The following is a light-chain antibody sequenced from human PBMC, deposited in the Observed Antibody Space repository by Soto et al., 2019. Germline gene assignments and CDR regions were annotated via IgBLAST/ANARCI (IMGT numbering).Light chain of an antibody. Sequence: QSVLTQPPSASGTPGQRVTISCSGSSSNIGSNTVNWYQKLPGTAPELLIYSNNQRPSGVPDRFSGSKSGTSASLAISGLQSEDEADYYCAAWDDSLDGHVVFGGVTKRTVL. CDR3: AAWDDSLDGHVV. CDR2: SNN. J-gene: IGLJ2*01. V-gene: IGLV1-44*01. CDR1: SSNIGSNT.